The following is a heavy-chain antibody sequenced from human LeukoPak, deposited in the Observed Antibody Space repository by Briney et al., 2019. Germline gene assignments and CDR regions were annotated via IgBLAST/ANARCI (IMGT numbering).Heavy chain of an antibody. Sequence: SQTLSLTCAISGDSASSNTAAWNWIRQSPSRCLEWLGRTYYRSKWYNDYAVSVKSRITINPDTSKNQFSLQLNSVTPEDTAVYCCARERGDSSGYYWSYYFDYWGQGTLVTVSS. CDR1: GDSASSNTAA. CDR3: ARERGDSSGYYWSYYFDY. D-gene: IGHD3-22*01. J-gene: IGHJ4*02. V-gene: IGHV6-1*01. CDR2: TYYRSKWYN.